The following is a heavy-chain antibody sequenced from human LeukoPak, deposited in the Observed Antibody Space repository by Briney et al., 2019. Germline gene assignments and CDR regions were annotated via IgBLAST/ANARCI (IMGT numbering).Heavy chain of an antibody. V-gene: IGHV3-74*01. D-gene: IGHD3-10*01. CDR1: GFSFSSSW. CDR2: INDDETST. Sequence: GGSLRLSCAASGFSFSSSWMHWVRQVPGKGLVWVSRINDDETSTSYADSVKGRFTISRDNAKNTLSLQMNNLRADDTAVYYCAKSYASGSFYDYWGQGTLVTVSS. CDR3: AKSYASGSFYDY. J-gene: IGHJ4*02.